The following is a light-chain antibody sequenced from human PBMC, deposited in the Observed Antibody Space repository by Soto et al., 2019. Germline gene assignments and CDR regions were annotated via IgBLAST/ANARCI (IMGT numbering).Light chain of an antibody. V-gene: IGLV2-23*01. CDR1: SSDFGSYEF. Sequence: QSALTQPASVSGSPGQSITISCTGTSSDFGSYEFVSWYQQHPGKVPTLIIYGRDKRPSGVSHRFSGSKSGNTASLTISGLQAEDEAHYYCCSFTSRRTHVFGTGTKVTVL. J-gene: IGLJ1*01. CDR3: CSFTSRRTHV. CDR2: GRD.